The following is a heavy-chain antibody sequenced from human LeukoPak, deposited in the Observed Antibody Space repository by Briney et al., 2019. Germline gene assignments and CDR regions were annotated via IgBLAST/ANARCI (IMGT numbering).Heavy chain of an antibody. CDR1: GFTVSSNY. CDR3: ARESGITTAFDY. V-gene: IGHV3-66*02. CDR2: IYSGGST. D-gene: IGHD3-10*01. Sequence: GGSLRLSCAASGFTVSSNYMSWVRQAPGKGLKWVSVIYSGGSTYYADSVKGRFTISRDNSKNTLYLQMNSLRAEDTAVYYCARESGITTAFDYWGQGTLVTVSS. J-gene: IGHJ4*02.